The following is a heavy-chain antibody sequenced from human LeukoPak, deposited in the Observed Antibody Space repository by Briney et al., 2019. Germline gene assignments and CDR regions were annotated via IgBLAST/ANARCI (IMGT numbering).Heavy chain of an antibody. V-gene: IGHV3-48*04. CDR2: ISGNSGTI. CDR3: ARSPHYHYLHYMDV. Sequence: GGSLRLSCAASGFTFSSYSMNWVRQAPGKGLEWVSYISGNSGTIYYADSVKGRFTISRDNAKNSLYLQMNSLRAEDTAVYYCARSPHYHYLHYMDVWGKGTTVTVSS. J-gene: IGHJ6*03. CDR1: GFTFSSYS.